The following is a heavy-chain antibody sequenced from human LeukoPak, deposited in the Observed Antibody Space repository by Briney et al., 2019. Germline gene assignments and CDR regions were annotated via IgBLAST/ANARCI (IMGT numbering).Heavy chain of an antibody. Sequence: KPSETLSLTCTVSGGSISSYYWSWIRQPTGKGLEWIGYIYYSGSTNYNPSLKSRVTISVDTSKNQFSLKLSSVTAADTAVYYCASYLAHCGSGSCFPARGARGLWFDYWGQGTLVTVSS. CDR2: IYYSGST. D-gene: IGHD2-15*01. CDR3: ASYLAHCGSGSCFPARGARGLWFDY. V-gene: IGHV4-59*08. J-gene: IGHJ4*02. CDR1: GGSISSYY.